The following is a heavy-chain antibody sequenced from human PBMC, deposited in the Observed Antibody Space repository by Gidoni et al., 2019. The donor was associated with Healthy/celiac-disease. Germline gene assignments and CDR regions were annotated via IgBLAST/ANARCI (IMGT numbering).Heavy chain of an antibody. CDR2: IYYSGST. V-gene: IGHV4-39*01. D-gene: IGHD5-12*01. CDR3: ARWGRDGYNSYDY. CDR1: GGSISSSSYY. J-gene: IGHJ4*02. Sequence: QLQLQESGPGLVKHSETLSLTCTVSGGSISSSSYYWGWIRQPPGKGLESIGSIYYSGSTYYNPSLKSRVTISVDMSKNQFSLKLSSVTAADTAVYYWARWGRDGYNSYDYWGQGTLVTVSS.